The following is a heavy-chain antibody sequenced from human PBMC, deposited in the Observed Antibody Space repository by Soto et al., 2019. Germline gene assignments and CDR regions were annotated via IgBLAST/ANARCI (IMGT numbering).Heavy chain of an antibody. V-gene: IGHV5-51*01. D-gene: IGHD3-22*01. CDR2: IYPGDSDT. CDR3: ARHSXYDSSGYYYPYYYGMDV. J-gene: IGHJ6*02. CDR1: GYSFTSYW. Sequence: SLKISCKGSGYSFTSYWIGWVRQMPGKGLEWMGIIYPGDSDTRYSPSFQGQVTISADKSISTAYLQWSSLKASDTAMYYCARHSXYDSSGYYYPYYYGMDVWGQGTTVTVSS.